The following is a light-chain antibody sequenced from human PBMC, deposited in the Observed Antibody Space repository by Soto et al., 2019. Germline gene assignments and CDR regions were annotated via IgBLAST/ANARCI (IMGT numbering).Light chain of an antibody. V-gene: IGLV2-11*01. CDR3: CSYAGSDTWV. Sequence: QSVLTQPRSVSGSPGQSVTISFTGTSSDVGGYNYVSWYQQHPGQAPKLMIYDVSTRPPGVPDRFSCSKSGNTASLTISGLQAEDEADYYCCSYAGSDTWVFGTGTKLTVL. CDR2: DVS. CDR1: SSDVGGYNY. J-gene: IGLJ1*01.